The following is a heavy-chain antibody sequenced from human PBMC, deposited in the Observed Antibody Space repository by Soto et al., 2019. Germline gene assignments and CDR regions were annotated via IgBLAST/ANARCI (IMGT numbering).Heavy chain of an antibody. CDR2: ISSSGNTI. CDR1: EFTFGDDY. V-gene: IGHV3-11*01. Sequence: QVQLVESGGGLVKTSGSLRIACAASEFTFGDDYMRWVRQAPGKGLEWVSYISSSGNTISYVDSVKGRCTITRDNAKNPAYLQMNSLRAEDTALYFCAKMSSENYYDPVFSWGQGTLVTVSS. D-gene: IGHD3-22*01. CDR3: AKMSSENYYDPVFS. J-gene: IGHJ4*02.